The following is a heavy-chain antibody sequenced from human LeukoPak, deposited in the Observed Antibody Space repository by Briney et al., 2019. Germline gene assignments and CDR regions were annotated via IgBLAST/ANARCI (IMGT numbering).Heavy chain of an antibody. D-gene: IGHD3-10*01. CDR3: ARDDYYGSGEP. Sequence: SETLSLTCAVYSGSFSGYYWNWIRQPPGKGLEWIGEINHGGITNYNPSLKSRVTISVDTSKNQLSLKLSSVTAADTAVYYCARDDYYGSGEPWGQGTLVTVSS. V-gene: IGHV4-34*01. CDR2: INHGGIT. J-gene: IGHJ5*02. CDR1: SGSFSGYY.